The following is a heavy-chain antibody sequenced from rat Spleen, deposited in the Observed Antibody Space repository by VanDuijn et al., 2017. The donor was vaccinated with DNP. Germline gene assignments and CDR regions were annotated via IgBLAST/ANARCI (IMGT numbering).Heavy chain of an antibody. CDR1: XXTXXXDY. Sequence: QVQLQQSGAELAXXXSSXXISCKAXXXTXXXDYXTXIKKTTGQGLEYXXYIHTRSGGTDTNEKFKDKATLTVDKSSSTAFMQLSSLTPDDSAVYYCARWVGYFDYWGQGVMVTVSS. CDR2: IHTRSGGT. D-gene: IGHD1-7*01. V-gene: IGHV1-43*01. CDR3: ARWVGYFDY. J-gene: IGHJ2*01.